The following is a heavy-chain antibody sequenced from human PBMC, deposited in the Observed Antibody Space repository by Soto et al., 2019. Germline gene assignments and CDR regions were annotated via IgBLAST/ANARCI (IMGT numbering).Heavy chain of an antibody. CDR2: ISGSGGST. D-gene: IGHD2-15*01. Sequence: EVQLLESGGGLVQPGGSLRLSCAASGFTFSRYAMSWVRQAPGKGLEWVSAISGSGGSTNYADSVKGRFTISRDNSKNTLYLQMNSLRAEETAAYYCAKDMVVVVLAAIRATNWFDPWGHGTLVTVSS. V-gene: IGHV3-23*01. J-gene: IGHJ5*02. CDR1: GFTFSRYA. CDR3: AKDMVVVVLAAIRATNWFDP.